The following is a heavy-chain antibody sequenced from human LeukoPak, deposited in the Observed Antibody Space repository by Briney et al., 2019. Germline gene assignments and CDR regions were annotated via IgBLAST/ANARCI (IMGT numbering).Heavy chain of an antibody. Sequence: SETLSLTCTVSGGSISSYYWSWIRQPPGKGLEWIGDIYYSGSTNYNPCLNSRVTISVDTSKNQFSLKLSSVTAADTAVYYCARGDYYDSSGYYLFDYWGQGTLVTVSS. J-gene: IGHJ4*02. V-gene: IGHV4-59*01. CDR3: ARGDYYDSSGYYLFDY. D-gene: IGHD3-22*01. CDR2: IYYSGST. CDR1: GGSISSYY.